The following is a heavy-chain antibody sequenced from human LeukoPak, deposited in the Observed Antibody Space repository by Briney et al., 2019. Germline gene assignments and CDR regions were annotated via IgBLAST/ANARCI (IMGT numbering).Heavy chain of an antibody. Sequence: PGRSLRLSCAASGFTFSSYAMHWVRQAPGKGLEWVAVISYDGSNKYYADSVKGRFTISRDNSKNTLYLQMNSLRAEDTAVYYCARVYSSSYDWFDPWGQGTLVTVSS. V-gene: IGHV3-30-3*01. J-gene: IGHJ5*02. CDR1: GFTFSSYA. D-gene: IGHD6-13*01. CDR3: ARVYSSSYDWFDP. CDR2: ISYDGSNK.